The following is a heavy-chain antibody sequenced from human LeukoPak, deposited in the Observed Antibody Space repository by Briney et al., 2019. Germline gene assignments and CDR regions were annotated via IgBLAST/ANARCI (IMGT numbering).Heavy chain of an antibody. J-gene: IGHJ4*02. CDR2: IIPIFGTA. CDR1: GGTFSSYA. Sequence: GASVKVSCKASGGTFSSYAISWVRQAPGQGLEWMGGIIPIFGTANYAQKFQGRVTITTDESTSTAYMELSSLRSEDTAVYYCAREVEGIEYSSSSYWGQGTLVTVSS. CDR3: AREVEGIEYSSSSY. D-gene: IGHD6-6*01. V-gene: IGHV1-69*05.